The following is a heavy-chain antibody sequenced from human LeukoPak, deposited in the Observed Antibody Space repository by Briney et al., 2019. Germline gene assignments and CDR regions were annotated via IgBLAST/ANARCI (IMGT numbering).Heavy chain of an antibody. J-gene: IGHJ3*02. CDR3: AKDLTYQLLVDNAFDI. Sequence: GGSLRLSCAASGFTFSSYAMSWVRQAPGKGPEWGSAISGSGGSTYYADSVKGRFTISRDNSKNTLYLQMNSLRAEDTAVYYCAKDLTYQLLVDNAFDIWGQGTMVTVSS. CDR2: ISGSGGST. V-gene: IGHV3-23*01. CDR1: GFTFSSYA. D-gene: IGHD2-2*01.